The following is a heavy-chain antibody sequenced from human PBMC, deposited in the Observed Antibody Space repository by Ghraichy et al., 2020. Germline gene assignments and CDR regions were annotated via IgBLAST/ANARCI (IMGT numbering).Heavy chain of an antibody. Sequence: TLSLTCTVSGGSITTYYWSWVRQSPGKGLEWIGNIYHSGRTHFNPSLQSRVTISVDTSKNQFSLKLSSVTAADTAVYYCAIAASGMTYYYYYGMDVWGQGTTVNV. CDR3: AIAASGMTYYYYYGMDV. V-gene: IGHV4-59*01. CDR1: GGSITTYY. CDR2: IYHSGRT. J-gene: IGHJ6*02.